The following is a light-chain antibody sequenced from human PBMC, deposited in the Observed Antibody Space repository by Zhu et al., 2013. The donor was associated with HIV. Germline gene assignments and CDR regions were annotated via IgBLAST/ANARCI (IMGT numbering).Light chain of an antibody. Sequence: EIVLTQSPVTLSVSPGERVILSCRASQSVASNLAWYQQRPGQAPRLLIYRASTRATGIPARFSGSGSGTEFTLTISSLQSEDFAVYYCQQYYAWPPLTFGGGTKVEIK. J-gene: IGKJ4*01. CDR1: QSVASN. V-gene: IGKV3-15*01. CDR2: RAS. CDR3: QQYYAWPPLT.